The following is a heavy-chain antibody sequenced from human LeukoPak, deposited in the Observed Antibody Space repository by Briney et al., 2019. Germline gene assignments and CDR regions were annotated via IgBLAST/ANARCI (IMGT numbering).Heavy chain of an antibody. V-gene: IGHV1-69*13. J-gene: IGHJ4*02. CDR3: ARWRFTGDLNYFDY. CDR2: IIPIFGTA. Sequence: GASVKVSCKASGGTFSSYAISWVRQAPGQGLEWMGGIIPIFGTANYAQKFQGRVTITADESTSTAYMELSSLRSEDTAVYYCARWRFTGDLNYFDYWGQGTLVTVSS. D-gene: IGHD7-27*01. CDR1: GGTFSSYA.